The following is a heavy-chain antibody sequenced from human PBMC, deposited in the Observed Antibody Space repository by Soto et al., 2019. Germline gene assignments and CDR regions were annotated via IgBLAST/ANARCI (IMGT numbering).Heavy chain of an antibody. Sequence: QVQLVQSGAEVKKPGASVKVSCKASGYTFTSYGISWVRQAPGQGLEWMGWISAYNGNSNYAQKLQGRVTMTTDTPTSTAYMELRSLRSEVTAVYSCAIDKGDGSGSYYGYWGQGTLVSVSS. D-gene: IGHD3-10*01. J-gene: IGHJ4*02. V-gene: IGHV1-18*01. CDR3: AIDKGDGSGSYYGY. CDR1: GYTFTSYG. CDR2: ISAYNGNS.